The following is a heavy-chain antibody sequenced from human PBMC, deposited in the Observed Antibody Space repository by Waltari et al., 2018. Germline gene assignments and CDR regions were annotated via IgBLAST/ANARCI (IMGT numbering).Heavy chain of an antibody. D-gene: IGHD4-17*01. CDR1: GFTVNNNY. CDR3: ATDPGLRNGMDG. Sequence: EVQLVESGGGLIQPGGSLRLSCAASGFTVNNNYMNWVRQAPGKGLEWVSVSYIGGTTDYTDSVNGRFTISRDNSKNTVYLQMNNLRAEDTAVYYCATDPGLRNGMDGWGQGTTVTVSS. CDR2: SYIGGTT. J-gene: IGHJ6*02. V-gene: IGHV3-53*01.